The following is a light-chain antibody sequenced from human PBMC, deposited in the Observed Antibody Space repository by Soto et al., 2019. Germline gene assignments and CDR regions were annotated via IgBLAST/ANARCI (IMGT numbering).Light chain of an antibody. CDR1: QSVSSSY. CDR3: QQDGNSPYT. Sequence: PGERATLSCRASQSVSSSYLAWYQQKPGQAPRLLISGTSSRATGIPDRFSGSGSGTDFTLTISRLEPEDFAVYYCQQDGNSPYTFGQGTKLDIK. V-gene: IGKV3-20*01. J-gene: IGKJ2*01. CDR2: GTS.